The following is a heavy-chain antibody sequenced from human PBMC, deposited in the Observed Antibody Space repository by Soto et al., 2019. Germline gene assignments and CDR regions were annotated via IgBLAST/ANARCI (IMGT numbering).Heavy chain of an antibody. J-gene: IGHJ6*02. Sequence: GGSLRLSCAASGFTFSSYGMHWVRQAPGKGLEWVTLISYDGSNKYYADSVKGRFTISRDNSKNTLYLQMNSLRAEDTAVYYCAKEVAARRDYYYYYGLDVWGQGTTVTVSS. V-gene: IGHV3-30*18. D-gene: IGHD6-6*01. CDR2: ISYDGSNK. CDR1: GFTFSSYG. CDR3: AKEVAARRDYYYYYGLDV.